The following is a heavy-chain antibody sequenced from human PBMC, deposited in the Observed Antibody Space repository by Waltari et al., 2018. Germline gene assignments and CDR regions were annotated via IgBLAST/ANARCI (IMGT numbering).Heavy chain of an antibody. J-gene: IGHJ6*02. CDR1: GGTFSSYA. Sequence: QVQLVQSGAAVKKPGSSVKVSCKASGGTFSSYAISWVRQAPGQGLEWMGGIIPIFGTANYAQKFQGRVTITADESTSTAYMELSSLRSEDTAVYYCASYYCSGGSCFNYYYGMDVWGQGTTVTVSS. CDR2: IIPIFGTA. D-gene: IGHD2-15*01. V-gene: IGHV1-69*01. CDR3: ASYYCSGGSCFNYYYGMDV.